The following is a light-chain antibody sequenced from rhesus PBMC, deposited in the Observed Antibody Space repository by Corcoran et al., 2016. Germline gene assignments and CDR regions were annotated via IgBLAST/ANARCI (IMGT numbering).Light chain of an antibody. J-gene: IGKJ4*01. Sequence: EPVVTQSPATLSLSPGERATLSCRASQSVGSYLAWYQQKPGQAPRLLSYGASSRATGIPDRFSGSGSGTDFTLTISSLGPEDVGVYYCQQSSNLLTFGGGTKVELK. CDR3: QQSSNLLT. CDR2: GAS. V-gene: IGKV3-24*04. CDR1: QSVGSY.